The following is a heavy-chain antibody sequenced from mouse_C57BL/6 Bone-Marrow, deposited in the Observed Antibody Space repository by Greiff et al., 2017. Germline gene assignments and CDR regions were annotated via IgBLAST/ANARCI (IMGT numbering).Heavy chain of an antibody. Sequence: EVQLVESGAELVRPGASVKLSCTASGFNIKDDYMHWVKQRPEQGLEWIGWIDPENGDTEYASKFQGKATITAHTSSNTAYLQLSSLTSEDTAVYYCTTGSGVWGKGTTVTVSS. CDR1: GFNIKDDY. J-gene: IGHJ1*03. V-gene: IGHV14-4*01. CDR2: IDPENGDT. CDR3: TTGSGV.